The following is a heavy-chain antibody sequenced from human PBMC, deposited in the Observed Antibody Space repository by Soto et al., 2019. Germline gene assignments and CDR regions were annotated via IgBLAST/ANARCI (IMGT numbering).Heavy chain of an antibody. CDR1: GFTVSSKY. CDR2: ISSGGST. Sequence: EVQLVESGGGLVQPGGSLRLSCAASGFTVSSKYMSWVRQAPGKGLEWVSVISSGGSTYYADSVKGRFTISRDSSRNTLYLQMNSLRAEDTAVYYCARENWNDPFDYWGQGTLVTVSS. D-gene: IGHD1-1*01. V-gene: IGHV3-66*01. CDR3: ARENWNDPFDY. J-gene: IGHJ4*02.